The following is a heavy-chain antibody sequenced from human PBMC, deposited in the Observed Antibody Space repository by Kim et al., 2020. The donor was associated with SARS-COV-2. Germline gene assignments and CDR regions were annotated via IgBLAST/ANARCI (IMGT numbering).Heavy chain of an antibody. CDR3: ARGGRDYFDY. CDR2: YR. Sequence: YRYYADAVKGRFTISRDSAKNSLYLQMTSLRAEDTAVYYCARGGRDYFDYWGQGTLVTVSS. J-gene: IGHJ4*02. V-gene: IGHV3-21*01. D-gene: IGHD3-16*01.